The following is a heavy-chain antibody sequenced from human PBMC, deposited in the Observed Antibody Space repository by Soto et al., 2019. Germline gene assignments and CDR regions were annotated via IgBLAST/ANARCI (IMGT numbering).Heavy chain of an antibody. V-gene: IGHV1-69*13. J-gene: IGHJ6*02. CDR1: GGTFSSYA. CDR2: IIPIFGTA. CDR3: ARVSPTYDFWSGYYQLDYYYYYGMDV. D-gene: IGHD3-3*01. Sequence: SVKVSCKASGGTFSSYAISWVRQAPGQGLEWMGGIIPIFGTANYAQKFQGRVTITADESTSTAYMELSSLRSEDTAVYYCARVSPTYDFWSGYYQLDYYYYYGMDVWGQGTTVTVSS.